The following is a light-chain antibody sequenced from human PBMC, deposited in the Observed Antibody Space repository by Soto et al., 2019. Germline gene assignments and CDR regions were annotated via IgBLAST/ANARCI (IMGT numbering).Light chain of an antibody. J-gene: IGKJ1*01. V-gene: IGKV3-15*01. CDR3: RHYDNWPPWT. CDR1: QSVNRN. Sequence: EIVMTQSPVTLSVSPGERATLSCRASQSVNRNLAWYQQKPGQAPRLLIYAASARATGIPARFRGSGSGTEFTLTISSLQSEDFAVYYCRHYDNWPPWTFGQGTKVEIK. CDR2: AAS.